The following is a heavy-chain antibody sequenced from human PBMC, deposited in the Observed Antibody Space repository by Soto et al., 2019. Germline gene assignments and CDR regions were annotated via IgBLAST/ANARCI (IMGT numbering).Heavy chain of an antibody. D-gene: IGHD3-16*01. V-gene: IGHV1-3*01. CDR1: GYTFTSYA. J-gene: IGHJ5*02. Sequence: ASGKVSCKASGYTFTSYAMHWVRQAPGQRLEWMGWINAGNGNTKYSQKFQGRVTITRDTSASTAYMELSSLRSEDTAVYYCARGYGGPIGWFDPWGQGTLVTVSS. CDR3: ARGYGGPIGWFDP. CDR2: INAGNGNT.